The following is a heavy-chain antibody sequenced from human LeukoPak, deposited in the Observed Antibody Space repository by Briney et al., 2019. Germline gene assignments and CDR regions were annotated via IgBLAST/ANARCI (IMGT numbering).Heavy chain of an antibody. Sequence: GGSLRLSCAASGFTFSSYSMNWVRQAPGKGLEWVSSISSSSSYIYYADSVKGRFTISRDNAKNSLYLQMNSLRAEDTAVYYCTRGRFLEWLLLLDYWGQGTLVTVSS. CDR3: TRGRFLEWLLLLDY. CDR1: GFTFSSYS. CDR2: ISSSSSYI. D-gene: IGHD3-3*01. J-gene: IGHJ4*02. V-gene: IGHV3-21*01.